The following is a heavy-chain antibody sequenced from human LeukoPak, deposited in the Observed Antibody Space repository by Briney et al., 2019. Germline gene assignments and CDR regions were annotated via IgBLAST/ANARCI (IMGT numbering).Heavy chain of an antibody. CDR1: GFTFSSYG. CDR2: ISYDGSNK. CDR3: AKDKDFWSGYYRGLPYYYGMDV. V-gene: IGHV3-30*18. J-gene: IGHJ6*02. D-gene: IGHD3-3*01. Sequence: PGGSLRLSCAASGFTFSSYGMHWDRQAPGKGLEWVAVISYDGSNKYYADSVKGRFTISRDNAKNTLYLQMNSLRAEDTAVYYCAKDKDFWSGYYRGLPYYYGMDVWGQGTTVTVSS.